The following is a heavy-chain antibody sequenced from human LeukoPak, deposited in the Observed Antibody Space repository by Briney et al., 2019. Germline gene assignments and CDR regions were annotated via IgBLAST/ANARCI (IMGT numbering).Heavy chain of an antibody. J-gene: IGHJ6*02. CDR3: TTYRYCSSTSCYPYYYYGMDV. CDR2: IKSKTDGGTT. CDR1: GFTFSNAW. V-gene: IGHV3-15*01. D-gene: IGHD2-2*01. Sequence: GGSLRLSCAASGFTFSNAWMSCVRQAPGKGLEWVGRIKSKTDGGTTDYAAPVKGRFTISRDDSKNTLYLQMNSLKTEDTAVYYCTTYRYCSSTSCYPYYYYGMDVWGQGTTVTVSS.